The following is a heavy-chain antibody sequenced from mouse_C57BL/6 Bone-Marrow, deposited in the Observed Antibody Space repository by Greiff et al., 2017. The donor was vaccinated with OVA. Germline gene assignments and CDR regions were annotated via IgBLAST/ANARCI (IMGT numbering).Heavy chain of an antibody. CDR3: ARWGFITTVVATDYYAMDY. CDR1: GFSLSSYG. Sequence: VKLQQSGPGLVQPSQSLSITCTVSGFSLSSYGVHWVRQSPGKGLEWLGVIWSGGSTDYNAAFISRLSISKDNSKSQVFFKMNSLQADDTAIYYCARWGFITTVVATDYYAMDYWGQGTSVTVSA. V-gene: IGHV2-2*01. CDR2: IWSGGST. J-gene: IGHJ4*01. D-gene: IGHD1-1*01.